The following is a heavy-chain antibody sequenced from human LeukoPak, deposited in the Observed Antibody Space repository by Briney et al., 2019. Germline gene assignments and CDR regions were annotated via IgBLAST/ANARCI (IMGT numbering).Heavy chain of an antibody. V-gene: IGHV4-38-2*01. D-gene: IGHD5-24*01. CDR2: IHHSGNT. J-gene: IGHJ4*02. CDR3: ARRGDGYNFFDY. Sequence: SSETLSLTCAVSGYSISSGYDWGWIRQPPGKGLEWIGSIHHSGNTYYNPSLRSRVTVSVDTSKNQISLKLSSVTAADTAVYYGARRGDGYNFFDYWGQGTLVTVSS. CDR1: GYSISSGYD.